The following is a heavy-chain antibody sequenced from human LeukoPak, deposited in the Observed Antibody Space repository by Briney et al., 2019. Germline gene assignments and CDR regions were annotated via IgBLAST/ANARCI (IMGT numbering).Heavy chain of an antibody. CDR1: GYTLTELS. CDR2: FDPEDDET. J-gene: IGHJ4*02. Sequence: ASVKVSCKVFGYTLTELSMHWVRQAPGKGLEWMGGFDPEDDETIYAQKFQGRVTMTEDTSTDTAYMELSSLRSEDTAVYYCATIEYSGYESNRYFDYWGQGTLVTVSS. CDR3: ATIEYSGYESNRYFDY. V-gene: IGHV1-24*01. D-gene: IGHD5-12*01.